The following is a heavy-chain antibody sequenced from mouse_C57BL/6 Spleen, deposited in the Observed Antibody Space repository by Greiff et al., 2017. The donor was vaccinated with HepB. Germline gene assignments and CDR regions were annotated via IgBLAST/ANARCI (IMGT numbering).Heavy chain of an antibody. CDR2: IYPGSGNT. Sequence: QVHVKQSGAELVRPGASVKLSCKASGYTFTDYYINWVKQRPGQGLEWIARIYPGSGNTYYNEKFKGKATLTAEKSSSTAYMQLSSLTSEDSAVYFCARCFYSNYAMDYWGQGTSVTVSS. D-gene: IGHD2-5*01. V-gene: IGHV1-76*01. CDR3: ARCFYSNYAMDY. CDR1: GYTFTDYY. J-gene: IGHJ4*01.